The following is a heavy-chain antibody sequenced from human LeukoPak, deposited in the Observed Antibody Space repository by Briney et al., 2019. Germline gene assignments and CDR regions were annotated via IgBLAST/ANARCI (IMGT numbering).Heavy chain of an antibody. Sequence: PSETLSLTCTVSGYSISSGYYWGWIRQPPGKGLEWIGSIYHSGSTYYNPSLKSRVTISVDTSKNQFSLKLSSVTAADTAVYYCARAEMATIPDYWGQGTLVIVSS. CDR1: GYSISSGYY. CDR3: ARAEMATIPDY. D-gene: IGHD5-24*01. V-gene: IGHV4-38-2*02. J-gene: IGHJ4*02. CDR2: IYHSGST.